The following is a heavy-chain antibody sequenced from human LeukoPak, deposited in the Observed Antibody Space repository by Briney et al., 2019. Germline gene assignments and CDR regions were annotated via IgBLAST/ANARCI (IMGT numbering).Heavy chain of an antibody. Sequence: SVTVSCKASGGTFSSYAISWVRQAPGQGLEWMGRIIPILGIANYAQKFQGRVTITADKSTSTAYMDLSSLRSEDTAVYYCARVADIVVVVAASRSRDDAFDIWGQGTMVTVSS. CDR2: IIPILGIA. CDR3: ARVADIVVVVAASRSRDDAFDI. CDR1: GGTFSSYA. D-gene: IGHD2-15*01. J-gene: IGHJ3*02. V-gene: IGHV1-69*04.